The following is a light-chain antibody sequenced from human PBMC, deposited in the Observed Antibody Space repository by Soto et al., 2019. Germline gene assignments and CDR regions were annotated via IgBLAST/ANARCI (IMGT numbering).Light chain of an antibody. CDR3: MQALQTPCT. V-gene: IGKV2-28*01. J-gene: IGKJ5*01. CDR2: LGS. Sequence: DIVMTQSPLSLPVTPGEPASISCRSSQSLLHSNGYNYLDWYLQKPGQSPQLLIYLGSNRASGVPDRFSGSGSGKDFTLKISTVEAEDVGVYYCMQALQTPCTFGQGTRLEIK. CDR1: QSLLHSNGYNY.